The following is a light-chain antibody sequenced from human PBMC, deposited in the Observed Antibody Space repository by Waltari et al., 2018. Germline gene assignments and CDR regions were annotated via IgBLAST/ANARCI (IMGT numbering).Light chain of an antibody. CDR2: GAS. CDR1: QGMSSS. CDR3: QQYFGIPIT. J-gene: IGKJ5*01. Sequence: DIQMTQSPSSLPVPLGDRVTIPCRASQGMSSSLAWYQKKVGEAPKLLLYGASRLESGVPSRFSGSGSGTVYTLTISSLQPEDFATYYCQQYFGIPITFGQGTRLE. V-gene: IGKV1-NL1*01.